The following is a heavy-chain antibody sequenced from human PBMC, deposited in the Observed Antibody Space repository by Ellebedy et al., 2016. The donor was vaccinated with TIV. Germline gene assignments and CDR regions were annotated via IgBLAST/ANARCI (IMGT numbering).Heavy chain of an antibody. J-gene: IGHJ4*02. D-gene: IGHD6-19*01. CDR2: ISYDGRNE. V-gene: IGHV3-30*18. Sequence: GGSLRLSCAASGFTFSSHGMLWVRQGPGKGLEWVAVISYDGRNEYYAGSVKGRFTISRDNSKNPVYLQMNSLSAEDTAVYYCAKDGSGAVANWGSAYYFDCWGQGILVTVSS. CDR1: GFTFSSHG. CDR3: AKDGSGAVANWGSAYYFDC.